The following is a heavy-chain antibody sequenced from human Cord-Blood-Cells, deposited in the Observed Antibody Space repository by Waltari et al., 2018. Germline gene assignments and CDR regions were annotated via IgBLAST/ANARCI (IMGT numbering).Heavy chain of an antibody. J-gene: IGHJ4*02. Sequence: QLQLQESGPGLVKPSETLSLTCTVSGGSISSSSYYWGWIRQPPGKGLEWIGSIYYSGSTYYNPSLKSRVTISVDTSKNQFSLKLSSVTAADTAVYYCARRKLGFDFYFDYWGQGTLVTVSS. CDR1: GGSISSSSYY. CDR3: ARRKLGFDFYFDY. V-gene: IGHV4-39*01. D-gene: IGHD3-9*01. CDR2: IYYSGST.